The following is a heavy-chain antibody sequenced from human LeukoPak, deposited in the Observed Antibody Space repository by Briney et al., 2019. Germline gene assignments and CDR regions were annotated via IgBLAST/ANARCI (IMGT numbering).Heavy chain of an antibody. V-gene: IGHV4-59*04. CDR1: GGSISSYY. CDR2: IYYSGST. D-gene: IGHD1-1*01. CDR3: ARPVPSRLGWFDP. Sequence: SETLSFTCTVSGGSISSYYWSWIRQPPGKGLEWIGSIYYSGSTYYNPSLKSRVTISVDTSKNQFSLKLRSVTAADTAVYYCARPVPSRLGWFDPWGQGTLVTVSS. J-gene: IGHJ5*02.